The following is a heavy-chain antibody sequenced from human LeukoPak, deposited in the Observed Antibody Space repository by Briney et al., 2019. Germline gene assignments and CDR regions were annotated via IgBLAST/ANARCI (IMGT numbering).Heavy chain of an antibody. Sequence: GGSLRLSCAASGFTFSDYYMSWIRQAPGKGLEWVSYISSSGSTIYYADFVKGRFTISRDNAKNSLYLQMNSLRAEDTAVYYCARVTATWYYYMDVWGKGTTVTVSS. CDR2: ISSSGSTI. V-gene: IGHV3-11*04. D-gene: IGHD5-18*01. CDR3: ARVTATWYYYMDV. J-gene: IGHJ6*03. CDR1: GFTFSDYY.